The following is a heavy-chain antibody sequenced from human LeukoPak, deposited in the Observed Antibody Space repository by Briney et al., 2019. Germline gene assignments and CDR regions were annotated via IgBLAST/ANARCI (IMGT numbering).Heavy chain of an antibody. D-gene: IGHD3-9*01. CDR2: ISAYNGNT. CDR3: ARDLLYFDWLAY. J-gene: IGHJ4*02. CDR1: GYTFPSYG. Sequence: ASVKVSCKASGYTFPSYGISWVRQAPGQGLEWMGWISAYNGNTNYAQKLQGRVTMTTDTSTSTAYMELRSLRSDDTAVYYCARDLLYFDWLAYWGQGTLVTVSS. V-gene: IGHV1-18*01.